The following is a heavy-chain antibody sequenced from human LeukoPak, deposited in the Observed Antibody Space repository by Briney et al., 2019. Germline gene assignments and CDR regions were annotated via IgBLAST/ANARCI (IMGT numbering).Heavy chain of an antibody. V-gene: IGHV3-30*02. CDR2: IRYDGSNK. CDR1: GFSFPYG. CDR3: AKGGGYEAQYYYYYLDV. J-gene: IGHJ6*03. D-gene: IGHD5-12*01. Sequence: GGSLRLYCEASGFSFPYGMSWVREAPGKGLEWVAFIRYDGSNKYYADSVKGRFTISRDNSKNTLYLQMKGLRAEDTAVYYCAKGGGYEAQYYYYYLDVWGKGTTVTISS.